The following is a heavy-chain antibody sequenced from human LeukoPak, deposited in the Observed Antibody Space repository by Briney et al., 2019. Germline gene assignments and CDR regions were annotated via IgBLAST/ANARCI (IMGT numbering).Heavy chain of an antibody. D-gene: IGHD6-13*01. CDR2: IRYDGSDK. CDR1: GFTFSSYD. CDR3: ATLGGQLVQSSFDY. V-gene: IGHV3-30*02. J-gene: IGHJ4*02. Sequence: GGSLRLSCAASGFTFSSYDIYWVRQAPGKGLEWVAFIRYDGSDKYYSDSVKGRFTISRDNSKNTLYLQMNSLRADDTAVYYCATLGGQLVQSSFDYWGQGTLVTVSS.